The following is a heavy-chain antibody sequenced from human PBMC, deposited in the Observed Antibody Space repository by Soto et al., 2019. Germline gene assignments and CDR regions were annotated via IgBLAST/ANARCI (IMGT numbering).Heavy chain of an antibody. J-gene: IGHJ4*02. V-gene: IGHV3-23*01. Sequence: EVQLLESGGGLVQPGGSLRLSCAASGFTFSNYAVTWVRQAPGKGLEWGSTISGSGGSTYYADSVKGRFTISRDNSKNTLYLQMNSLRAEDTAVYYWAKDQGSSWYEKDYWGQGNLVTVSS. D-gene: IGHD6-13*01. CDR3: AKDQGSSWYEKDY. CDR1: GFTFSNYA. CDR2: ISGSGGST.